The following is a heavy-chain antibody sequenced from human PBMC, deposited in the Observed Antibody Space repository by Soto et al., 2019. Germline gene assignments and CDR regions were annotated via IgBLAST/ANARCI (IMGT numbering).Heavy chain of an antibody. D-gene: IGHD3-3*01. CDR3: ARAYYDFWSGLSIQNWFDP. CDR1: GGSVSSGSYY. CDR2: IYYSGST. V-gene: IGHV4-61*01. J-gene: IGHJ5*02. Sequence: SETLSLTCTVSGGSVSSGSYYWSWIRQPPGKGLEWIGYIYYSGSTNYNPSPKSRVTISVDTSKNQFSLKLSSVTAADTAVYYCARAYYDFWSGLSIQNWFDPWGQGTLVTVSS.